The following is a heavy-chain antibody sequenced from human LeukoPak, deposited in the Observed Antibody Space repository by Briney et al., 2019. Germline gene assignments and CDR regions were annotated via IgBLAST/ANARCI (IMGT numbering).Heavy chain of an antibody. Sequence: GASVTVSCKASGFTFTISAMQWVRQARGQRLEWIGWIVVGSGNTNYAQNFQERVTITRDMSTSTAYMELSSLRSEDTAVYYCAANTPRVVREDAFDIWGQGTMVTVSS. CDR2: IVVGSGNT. CDR1: GFTFTISA. CDR3: AANTPRVVREDAFDI. V-gene: IGHV1-58*02. D-gene: IGHD2-21*01. J-gene: IGHJ3*02.